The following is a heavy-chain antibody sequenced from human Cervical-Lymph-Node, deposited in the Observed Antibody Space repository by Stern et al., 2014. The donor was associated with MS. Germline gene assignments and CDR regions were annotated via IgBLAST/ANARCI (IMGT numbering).Heavy chain of an antibody. Sequence: VQLGESGAEVKKPGASVKVSCKTSGNTFSRDYRHWVRPAPGQGLEWMGINTPSGSSASYAQKFQGRVTMTRDTSTSTLYMELTSLTSDDTAVYYCAGGHTFDYWGQGTLVTVSS. CDR1: GNTFSRDY. CDR3: AGGHTFDY. J-gene: IGHJ4*02. V-gene: IGHV1-46*01. CDR2: NTPSGSSA. D-gene: IGHD6-25*01.